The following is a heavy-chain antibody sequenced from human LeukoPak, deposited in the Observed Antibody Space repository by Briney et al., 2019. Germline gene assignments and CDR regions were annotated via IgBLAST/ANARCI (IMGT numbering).Heavy chain of an antibody. CDR1: GFTFSSYG. V-gene: IGHV3-23*01. CDR2: ISGSGGST. Sequence: GGSLRLSCAASGFTFSSYGMSWVRQAPGKGLEWVSAISGSGGSTYYADSVKGRFTISRDNSKNTAYLQMNSLKTEDTAVYYCTRLTGYYYYMDVWGKGTTVTVSS. J-gene: IGHJ6*03. D-gene: IGHD3-16*01. CDR3: TRLTGYYYYMDV.